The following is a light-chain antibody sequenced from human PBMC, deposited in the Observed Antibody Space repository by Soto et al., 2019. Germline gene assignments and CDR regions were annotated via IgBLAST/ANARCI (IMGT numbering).Light chain of an antibody. Sequence: SALTQPRSVSGSPGQSVTISCTGTSSDVGGYNYVSWYQQHPGKAPKVMIYDVSERPSGVPDRFSGSKSGNTASLTISGLQAEDEADYYCCSYAGSQRYVLGTGTKLTVL. CDR2: DVS. CDR1: SSDVGGYNY. CDR3: CSYAGSQRYV. V-gene: IGLV2-11*01. J-gene: IGLJ1*01.